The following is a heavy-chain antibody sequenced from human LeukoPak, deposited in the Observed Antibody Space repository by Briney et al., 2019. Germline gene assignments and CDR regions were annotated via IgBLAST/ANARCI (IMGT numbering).Heavy chain of an antibody. J-gene: IGHJ4*02. Sequence: GGSLRLSCAASGFIFSTSAMNWVRQVPGKGLEWVSSIDYDSSHIYYAASVRGRFTISRDNARDSVYLQMDSLRVEDTAVYYCTRDPLRYLRVGHYDYWGQGTLVAVSS. CDR1: GFIFSTSA. V-gene: IGHV3-21*01. CDR2: IDYDSSHI. D-gene: IGHD3-9*01. CDR3: TRDPLRYLRVGHYDY.